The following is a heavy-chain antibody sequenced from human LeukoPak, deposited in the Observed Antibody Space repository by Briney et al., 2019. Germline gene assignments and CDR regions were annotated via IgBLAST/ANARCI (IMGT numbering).Heavy chain of an antibody. CDR1: GFTFSSYG. J-gene: IGHJ6*02. D-gene: IGHD2-21*02. CDR3: ATATGGDAGGDYYYYYGMDV. Sequence: PGRSLRLSCAASGFTFSSYGMHWVRQAPGKGLEWVAIISYDGSDKYYADSVKGRFTISRDKSKNTLYLQMNSLSAEDTAVYYCATATGGDAGGDYYYYYGMDVWGQGTTVTVSS. V-gene: IGHV3-30*03. CDR2: ISYDGSDK.